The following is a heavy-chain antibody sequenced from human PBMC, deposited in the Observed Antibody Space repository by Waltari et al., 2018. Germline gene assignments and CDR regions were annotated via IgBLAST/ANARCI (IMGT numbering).Heavy chain of an antibody. J-gene: IGHJ3*02. CDR3: ARGGPSGSYPHDAFDI. CDR2: INPNSGGT. V-gene: IGHV1-2*02. Sequence: QVQLVQSGAEVKKPGVSVKVSCKASGYTFTGYYMHWVRQAPGQGLEWMGWINPNSGGTNYAQKFQGRGTMTRDTSISTAYMELSRLRSDDTAVYYCARGGPSGSYPHDAFDIWGQGTMVTVSS. CDR1: GYTFTGYY. D-gene: IGHD1-26*01.